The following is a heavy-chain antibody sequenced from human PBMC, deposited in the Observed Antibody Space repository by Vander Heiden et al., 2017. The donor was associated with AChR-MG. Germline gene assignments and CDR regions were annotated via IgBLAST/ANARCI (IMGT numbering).Heavy chain of an antibody. V-gene: IGHV3-23*01. D-gene: IGHD3-22*01. CDR3: AKTEIVSSAPDPPEY. Sequence: EVQLLESGGGLVQPGGSLRLSCAASGFTFRNYAMNWVRQAPGTGLEWVSGISSGGSSTYYADSVKGRFTISRDNSKNTVFLQMNSLRPDDTAVYYCAKTEIVSSAPDPPEYWGQGTLLTVSS. CDR1: GFTFRNYA. CDR2: ISSGGSST. J-gene: IGHJ4*02.